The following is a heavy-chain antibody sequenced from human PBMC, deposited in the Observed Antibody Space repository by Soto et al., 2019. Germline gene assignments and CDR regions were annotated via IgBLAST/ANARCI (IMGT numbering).Heavy chain of an antibody. V-gene: IGHV4-4*02. D-gene: IGHD3-10*01. Sequence: QVQLQESGPGLVKPSGTLSLTCTVSNASISSRKWWTWVRQTPGKGLEWIGEIYHSGSINHNPSLKSRVTMSVDKSTNQLSLKLTSVTAADTAVYYCASKFGELLADAFDIWGQGTVVTVYS. CDR3: ASKFGELLADAFDI. J-gene: IGHJ3*02. CDR2: IYHSGSI. CDR1: NASISSRKW.